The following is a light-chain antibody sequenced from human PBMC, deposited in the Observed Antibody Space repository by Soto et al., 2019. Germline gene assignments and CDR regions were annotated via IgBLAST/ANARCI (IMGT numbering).Light chain of an antibody. V-gene: IGKV3-20*01. CDR2: AAS. Sequence: EIVLTQSPGTLSLSPGERATLSCRASQSVSSSYLAWYQQKPGQPPRLVIYAASSRATGIPDRFSGSGSGTDFTLTISRLEPEDFAVYYCQQYGSSPLVTFGQGTRLEIK. CDR3: QQYGSSPLVT. CDR1: QSVSSSY. J-gene: IGKJ5*01.